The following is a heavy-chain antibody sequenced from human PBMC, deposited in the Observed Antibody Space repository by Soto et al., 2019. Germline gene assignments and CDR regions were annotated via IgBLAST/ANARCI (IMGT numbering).Heavy chain of an antibody. J-gene: IGHJ4*02. V-gene: IGHV3-23*01. Sequence: EVQLLESGGDLVQPGGSLRLSCAASGFTFSSYAMSWVRQAPGKGLEWVSAISGSGGSTYYADSGKGRFTISRDNSKNTLYQQMNRLRADDTAVYYCAKGKRITMIVVVIYFDYWGQGTLVTVSA. CDR2: ISGSGGST. D-gene: IGHD3-22*01. CDR1: GFTFSSYA. CDR3: AKGKRITMIVVVIYFDY.